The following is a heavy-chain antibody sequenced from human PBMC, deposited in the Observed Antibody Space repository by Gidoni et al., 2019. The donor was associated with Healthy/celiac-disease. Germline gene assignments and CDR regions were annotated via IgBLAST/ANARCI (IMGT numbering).Heavy chain of an antibody. CDR1: GYTFTSYY. V-gene: IGHV1-46*01. Sequence: QVQLVQSGAEVKKPGASVKVSCKASGYTFTSYYMHWVRQAPGQGLEWMGIINPRGGSTSYAQKFQGRVTMTRDTSTSTVYMELSSLRSEDTAVYYCARDRGFEVVVPAAIPVWFDPWGQGTLVTVSS. D-gene: IGHD2-2*02. CDR2: INPRGGST. CDR3: ARDRGFEVVVPAAIPVWFDP. J-gene: IGHJ5*02.